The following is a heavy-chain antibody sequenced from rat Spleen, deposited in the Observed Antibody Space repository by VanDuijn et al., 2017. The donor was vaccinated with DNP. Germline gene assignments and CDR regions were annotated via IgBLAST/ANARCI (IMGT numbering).Heavy chain of an antibody. CDR2: ISYSGTT. J-gene: IGHJ2*01. Sequence: EVQLQESGPGLVKPSQSLSLTCSVTGYSITSNYWGWVRQFPGNKMEWIGHISYSGTTSYHPSIKRRISITRDTSKNQFFLQLSSVTTEDTATYYCARWNIGTSTLDYWGQGVMVTVSS. CDR1: GYSITSNY. CDR3: ARWNIGTSTLDY. D-gene: IGHD1-5*01. V-gene: IGHV3-1*01.